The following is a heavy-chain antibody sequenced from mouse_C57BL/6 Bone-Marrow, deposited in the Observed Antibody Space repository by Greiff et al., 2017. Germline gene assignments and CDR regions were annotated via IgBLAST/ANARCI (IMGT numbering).Heavy chain of an antibody. CDR3: GSYYYFDY. D-gene: IGHD2-1*01. CDR1: GYTFTSYW. Sequence: QVQLQQPGAELVKPGASVKLSCKASGYTFTSYWMHWVKQRPGQGLEWIGMIHPNSGSTNYNETFKSKATLTVDKSSSTAYMQLRSLTSEDSAVYYWGSYYYFDYWGQGTTLTVSS. V-gene: IGHV1-64*01. J-gene: IGHJ2*01. CDR2: IHPNSGST.